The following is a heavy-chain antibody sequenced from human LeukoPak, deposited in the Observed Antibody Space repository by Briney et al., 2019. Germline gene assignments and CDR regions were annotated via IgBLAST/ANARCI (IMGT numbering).Heavy chain of an antibody. Sequence: GGSLRLSCAASGFTFDDYAMHWVRQAPGEGLEWVSGISWNSGNIGYADSVKGRFTISRDNAKNSLYLQMNSLRTEDTALYYCAKGSNWYFDLWGRGTLVTVSS. V-gene: IGHV3-9*01. CDR2: ISWNSGNI. CDR3: AKGSNWYFDL. J-gene: IGHJ2*01. CDR1: GFTFDDYA.